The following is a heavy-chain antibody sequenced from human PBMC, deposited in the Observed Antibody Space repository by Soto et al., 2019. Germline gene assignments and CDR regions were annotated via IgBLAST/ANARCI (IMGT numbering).Heavy chain of an antibody. CDR3: ARSPPGTAMVIVAY. CDR1: GGSISSYY. Sequence: SETLSLTCTVSGGSISSYYWSWIRQPPGKGLEWIGYIYYSGSTYYNPSLKSRVTISVDTSKNQFSLKLSSVTAADTAVYYCARSPPGTAMVIVAYWGQGTLVTVSS. V-gene: IGHV4-59*04. CDR2: IYYSGST. J-gene: IGHJ4*02. D-gene: IGHD5-18*01.